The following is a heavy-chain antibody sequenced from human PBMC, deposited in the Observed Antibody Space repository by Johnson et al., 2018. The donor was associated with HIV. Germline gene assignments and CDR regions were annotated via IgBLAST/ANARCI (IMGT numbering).Heavy chain of an antibody. CDR3: ASEYSYGSHDAFDI. J-gene: IGHJ3*02. Sequence: QVQLVESGGGVVQPGRSLRLSCEASGFTFSNYDMHWVRQAPRKGLEWVALIRYDGNNKYYVDSVKGRFTISRDNSKNTLYLQMNSLRAEDTAVYYCASEYSYGSHDAFDIWGQGTMVTVSS. V-gene: IGHV3-33*01. D-gene: IGHD5-18*01. CDR1: GFTFSNYD. CDR2: IRYDGNNK.